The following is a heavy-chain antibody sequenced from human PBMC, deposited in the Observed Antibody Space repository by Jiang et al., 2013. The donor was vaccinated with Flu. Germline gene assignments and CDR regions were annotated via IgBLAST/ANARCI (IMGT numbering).Heavy chain of an antibody. CDR1: GGTFSSYA. Sequence: GAEVKKPGSSVKVSCKASGGTFSSYAISWVRQAPGQGLEWMGRIIPILGIANYAQKFQGRVTITADKSTSTAYMELSSLRSEDTAVYYCARTEPGGYYFDYWGQGTLVTVSS. J-gene: IGHJ4*02. V-gene: IGHV1-69*04. CDR3: ARTEPGGYYFDY. CDR2: IIPILGIA. D-gene: IGHD1-14*01.